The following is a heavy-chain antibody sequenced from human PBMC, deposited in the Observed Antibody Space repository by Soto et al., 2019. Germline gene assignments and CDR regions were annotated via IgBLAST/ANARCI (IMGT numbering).Heavy chain of an antibody. CDR2: IYWDDDK. J-gene: IGHJ3*02. Sequence: SGPTLVNPTQTLTLTFTFFAFSLSTKTVGVSWIRQPPGKALEWLAVIYWDDDKRYSPSLENRLTIIKDISRNQVVLTMTNMDPVDTATYYCAHLMITFGGVLADDAFDIWGPGTLVTVSS. D-gene: IGHD3-16*02. CDR3: AHLMITFGGVLADDAFDI. CDR1: AFSLSTKTVG. V-gene: IGHV2-5*02.